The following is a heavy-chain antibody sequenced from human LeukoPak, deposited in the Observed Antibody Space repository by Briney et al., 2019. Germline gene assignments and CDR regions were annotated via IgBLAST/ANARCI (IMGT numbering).Heavy chain of an antibody. J-gene: IGHJ4*02. CDR1: GFTFSSYG. Sequence: GGSLRLSCAASGFTFSSYGMHWVRQAPGKGLEWVSSISSSSSYIYYADPVKGRFTISRDNSKNTVYLQMNTLRAEDTAVYYCAKGAGGSYGLYYFDYWGQGALVTVSS. D-gene: IGHD3-10*01. V-gene: IGHV3-21*04. CDR2: ISSSSSYI. CDR3: AKGAGGSYGLYYFDY.